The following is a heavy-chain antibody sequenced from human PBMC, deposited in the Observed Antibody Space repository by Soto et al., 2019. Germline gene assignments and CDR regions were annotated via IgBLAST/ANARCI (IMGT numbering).Heavy chain of an antibody. J-gene: IGHJ5*02. CDR3: AREEVAYYGSGSYNWFDP. CDR1: GVSISSGGYY. D-gene: IGHD3-10*01. CDR2: IYYSGST. V-gene: IGHV4-31*03. Sequence: SETLSLTCTVSGVSISSGGYYWSWIRQHPGKGLEWIGYIYYSGSTYYNPSLESRVTISVDTSKNQFSLKLSSVTAADTAVYYCAREEVAYYGSGSYNWFDPWGQGTLVTVSS.